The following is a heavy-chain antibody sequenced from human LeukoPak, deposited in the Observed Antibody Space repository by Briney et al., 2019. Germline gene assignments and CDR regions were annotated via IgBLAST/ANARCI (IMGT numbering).Heavy chain of an antibody. CDR3: ARVADYYDSSGYYFGY. Sequence: SETLSLTCAVYGGSFSGYYWSWIRQPPGKGLEWIGEINHSGSTNYNPSLKSRVTISVDTSKNQFSLKLSSVTAADTAVYYCARVADYYDSSGYYFGYWGQGTLVTVSS. CDR1: GGSFSGYY. CDR2: INHSGST. J-gene: IGHJ4*02. V-gene: IGHV4-34*01. D-gene: IGHD3-22*01.